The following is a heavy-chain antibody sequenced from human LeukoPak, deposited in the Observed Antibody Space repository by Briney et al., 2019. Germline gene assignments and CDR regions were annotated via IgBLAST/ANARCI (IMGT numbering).Heavy chain of an antibody. D-gene: IGHD2-2*01. J-gene: IGHJ5*02. CDR1: SYTFTSYG. V-gene: IGHV1-18*01. Sequence: ASVKVSCKASSYTFTSYGISWVRQAPGQGLEWMGWISAYNGNTNYAQKLQGRVTMTTDTSTSTAYMELRSLRSDDTAVYYCARDLPRYCSSTSCYRGARYNWFDPWGQGTLVTVSS. CDR2: ISAYNGNT. CDR3: ARDLPRYCSSTSCYRGARYNWFDP.